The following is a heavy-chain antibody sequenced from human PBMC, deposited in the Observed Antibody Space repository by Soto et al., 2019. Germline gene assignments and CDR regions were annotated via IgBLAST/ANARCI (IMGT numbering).Heavy chain of an antibody. D-gene: IGHD6-19*01. J-gene: IGHJ5*02. CDR1: GYTFTNYG. CDR2: ISAYNGNT. V-gene: IGHV1-18*01. CDR3: ARSGIIAVAGYNWFDP. Sequence: GASVNVSCKAAGYTFTNYGISWVRQAPGQGLEWMGWISAYNGNTNYAQKLQGRVTMTTDTSTSTAYMELRSLRSDDTAVYYCARSGIIAVAGYNWFDPWGQGTLVTVSS.